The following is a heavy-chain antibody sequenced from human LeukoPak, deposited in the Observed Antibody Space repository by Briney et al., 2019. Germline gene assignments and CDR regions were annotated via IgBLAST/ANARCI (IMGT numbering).Heavy chain of an antibody. D-gene: IGHD1-26*01. Sequence: SGPTLVNPTLTLTPTCTFSGFSLSTNEVGVGWIRQPPGKALEWLALIYGNDDKRYSPSLKSRLTITKDTSKNQVVLTMTNMDPVDTATYYCAHRRGIVGHGYYFDYWGQGTLVTVSS. V-gene: IGHV2-5*01. CDR2: IYGNDDK. CDR1: GFSLSTNEVG. CDR3: AHRRGIVGHGYYFDY. J-gene: IGHJ4*02.